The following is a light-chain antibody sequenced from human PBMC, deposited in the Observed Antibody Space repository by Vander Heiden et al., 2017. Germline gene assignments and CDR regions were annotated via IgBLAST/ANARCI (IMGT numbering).Light chain of an antibody. V-gene: IGKV1-17*01. CDR1: QGIRND. J-gene: IGKJ4*01. Sequence: DIQITQSPSSLSASVGDRVTITCRASQGIRNDLDWYQQKSGKAPRRLSYVAASLQSGVPSRFSGSGSVTEFTLTISSILPEDFATYYCLQRYGYPLTFGGGTKLELK. CDR2: VAA. CDR3: LQRYGYPLT.